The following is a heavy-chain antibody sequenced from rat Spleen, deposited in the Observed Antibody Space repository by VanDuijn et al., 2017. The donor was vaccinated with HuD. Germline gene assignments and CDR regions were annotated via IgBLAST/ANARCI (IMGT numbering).Heavy chain of an antibody. D-gene: IGHD1-11*01. J-gene: IGHJ2*01. Sequence: EVKLVESGGRLVQPGRSLKLSCAASGFNFNDYWMGWVRQAPGKGLEWIGEINQDSSTIKFTPSVKDRFTISRDNAQNTLYLQMNKLESDDTAIYYCAREEAGVDYWGQGVMVTVSS. CDR1: GFNFNDYW. CDR3: AREEAGVDY. V-gene: IGHV4-2*01. CDR2: INQDSSTI.